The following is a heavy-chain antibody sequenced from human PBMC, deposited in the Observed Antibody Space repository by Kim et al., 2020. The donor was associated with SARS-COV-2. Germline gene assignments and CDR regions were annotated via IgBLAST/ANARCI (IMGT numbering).Heavy chain of an antibody. CDR3: ERERILEWLFNYYYYYGMDV. CDR2: INHSGST. J-gene: IGHJ6*02. Sequence: SETLSLTCAVYGGSFSGYYWSWIRQPPGKGLEWIGEINHSGSTNYNPSLKSRVTISVDTSKNQFSLKLSSVTAADTAVYYCERERILEWLFNYYYYYGMDVWGQGTTVTVSS. V-gene: IGHV4-34*01. CDR1: GGSFSGYY. D-gene: IGHD3-3*01.